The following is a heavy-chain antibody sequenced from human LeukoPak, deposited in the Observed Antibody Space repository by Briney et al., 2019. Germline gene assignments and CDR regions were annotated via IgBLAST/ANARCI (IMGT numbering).Heavy chain of an antibody. CDR1: GFTFSSYW. CDR3: ARDGPFEAIAVAGPSFDY. CDR2: IKQDGSEK. J-gene: IGHJ4*02. D-gene: IGHD6-19*01. Sequence: GGSLRLSCAASGFTFSSYWMSWVRQAPGKGLEWVANIKQDGSEKYYVDSVKGRFTISRDNAKNSLYLQMNSLRAEDTAVYYCARDGPFEAIAVAGPSFDYWGQGTLVTVSS. V-gene: IGHV3-7*01.